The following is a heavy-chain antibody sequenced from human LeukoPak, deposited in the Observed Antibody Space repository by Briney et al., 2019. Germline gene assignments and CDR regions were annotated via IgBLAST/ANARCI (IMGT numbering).Heavy chain of an antibody. CDR2: IYYSGST. CDR1: GGSFSGYY. J-gene: IGHJ4*02. D-gene: IGHD2-15*01. CDR3: AREDLDGGSDFDY. V-gene: IGHV4-34*09. Sequence: SETLSLTCAVYGGSFSGYYWSWIRQPPGKGLEWIGYIYYSGSTYYNPSLKSRVTISVDTSKNQFSLKLSSVTAADTAVYYCAREDLDGGSDFDYWGQGTLVTVSS.